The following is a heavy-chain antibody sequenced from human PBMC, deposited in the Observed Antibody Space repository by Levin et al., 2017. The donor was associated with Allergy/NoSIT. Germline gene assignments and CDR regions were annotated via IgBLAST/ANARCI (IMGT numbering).Heavy chain of an antibody. D-gene: IGHD5-12*01. V-gene: IGHV3-48*02. J-gene: IGHJ4*02. Sequence: GGSLRLSCAASGFTFSSYSMNWVRQAPGKGLEWVSYISSSSSTIYYADSVKGRFTISRDNAKNSLYLQMNSLRDEDTAVYYCARDLRGEYSGYDPTGRYFDYWGQGTLVTVSS. CDR2: ISSSSSTI. CDR1: GFTFSSYS. CDR3: ARDLRGEYSGYDPTGRYFDY.